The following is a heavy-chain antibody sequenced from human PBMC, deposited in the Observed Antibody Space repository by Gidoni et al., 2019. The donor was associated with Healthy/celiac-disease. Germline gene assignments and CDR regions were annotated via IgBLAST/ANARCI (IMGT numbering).Heavy chain of an antibody. V-gene: IGHV4-38-2*01. CDR3: ARGSYDSSGYFYYYYGMDV. CDR2: IYHSGST. Sequence: QVQLQESGPGLVKPSETLSLTCAVSGYSIRSGYYWGWIRQHPGKGLEWIGSIYHSGSTYYNPSLKSRVTISVDTSKNQFSLKLSSVTAADTAVYYCARGSYDSSGYFYYYYGMDVWGQGTTVTVSS. CDR1: GYSIRSGYY. J-gene: IGHJ6*02. D-gene: IGHD3-22*01.